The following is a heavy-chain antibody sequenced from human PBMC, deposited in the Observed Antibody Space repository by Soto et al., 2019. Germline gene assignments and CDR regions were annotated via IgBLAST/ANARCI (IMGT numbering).Heavy chain of an antibody. D-gene: IGHD4-17*01. J-gene: IGHJ4*02. CDR1: GGSISSYY. CDR3: ACGAADYVYLDY. V-gene: IGHV4-59*01. CDR2: IYYSGST. Sequence: QVQLQESGPGLVKPSETLSLTCTVSGGSISSYYWSWIRQPPGKGLEWIGYIYYSGSTNYNPSLTRRVTISVDTSKNQFSLTLSSVTAADTAVYYCACGAADYVYLDYWGQGTLVTVSS.